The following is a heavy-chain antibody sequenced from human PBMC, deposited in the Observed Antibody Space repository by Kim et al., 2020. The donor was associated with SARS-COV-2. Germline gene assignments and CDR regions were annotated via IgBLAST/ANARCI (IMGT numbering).Heavy chain of an antibody. D-gene: IGHD5-12*01. CDR2: ISSSGTTI. CDR1: GFTFSSYE. J-gene: IGHJ4*02. CDR3: ARVMATMSETDS. Sequence: GGSLRLSCAASGFTFSSYEMNWVRQAPGKGLEWVSYISSSGTTIYYADSVKGRFTISRDNAKNSLYLQMNSLRVEDTAVYYCARVMATMSETDSWGQGTLVTVSS. V-gene: IGHV3-48*03.